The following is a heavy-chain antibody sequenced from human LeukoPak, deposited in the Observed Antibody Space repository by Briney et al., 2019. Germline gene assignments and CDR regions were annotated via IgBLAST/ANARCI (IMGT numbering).Heavy chain of an antibody. CDR1: GGPISSSGYY. J-gene: IGHJ5*02. D-gene: IGHD5-18*01. V-gene: IGHV4-39*01. Sequence: SETLSLTCTVSGGPISSSGYYWVWIRQPPGKGLEWIGSIYYSGSTYYSPSLKSRVTISVDTSRNQISLKLSSVTAADTAVYYCAAAMVLNWFDPWGQGTPVTVSS. CDR3: AAAMVLNWFDP. CDR2: IYYSGST.